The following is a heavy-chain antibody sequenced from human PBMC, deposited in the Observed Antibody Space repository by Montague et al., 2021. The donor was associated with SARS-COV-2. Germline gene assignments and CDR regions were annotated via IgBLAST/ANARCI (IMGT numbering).Heavy chain of an antibody. CDR3: ARREYSYGWGD. J-gene: IGHJ4*02. Sequence: SETLSLTCTLTGGPISGSSDYWVWIRRSPGKGLEWIASVDDSGNTCYXRSLKSRLTISVDTSKNQFSLKLNSVTAADTALYYCARREYSYGWGDWGQGTLVTVSS. CDR1: GGPISGSSDY. V-gene: IGHV4-39*01. D-gene: IGHD5-18*01. CDR2: VDDSGNT.